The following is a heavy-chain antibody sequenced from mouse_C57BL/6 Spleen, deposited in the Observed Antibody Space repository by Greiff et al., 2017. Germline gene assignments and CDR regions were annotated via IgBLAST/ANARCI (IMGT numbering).Heavy chain of an antibody. CDR3: ARGRSNYPWYFDV. Sequence: VQLQQSGPGLVQPSQSLSITCTASGFSLTSYGVHWVRQSPGKGLEWLGVIWSGGSTDYNAAFISRLSISKDNSKSQVFFKMNSRQADDTAIYYCARGRSNYPWYFDVWGTGTTVTVSA. CDR1: GFSLTSYG. J-gene: IGHJ1*03. CDR2: IWSGGST. V-gene: IGHV2-2*01. D-gene: IGHD2-5*01.